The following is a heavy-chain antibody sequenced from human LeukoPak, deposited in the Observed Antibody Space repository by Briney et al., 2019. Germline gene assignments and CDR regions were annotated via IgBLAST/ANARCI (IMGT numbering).Heavy chain of an antibody. J-gene: IGHJ5*02. V-gene: IGHV4-39*01. CDR3: ARQGLLWFGEARFDP. CDR1: GGSISSSSYY. D-gene: IGHD3-10*01. CDR2: IYYSGST. Sequence: PSGTLSLTCTVSGGSISSSSYYWGWIRQPPGKGLEWIGSIYYSGSTYYNPSLKSGVTISVDTSKNQFSLKLSSVTAADTAVYYCARQGLLWFGEARFDPWGQGTLVTVSS.